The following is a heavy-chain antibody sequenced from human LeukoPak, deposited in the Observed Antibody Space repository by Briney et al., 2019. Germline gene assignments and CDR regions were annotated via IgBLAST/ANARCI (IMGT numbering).Heavy chain of an antibody. J-gene: IGHJ4*02. D-gene: IGHD3-22*01. CDR3: AKAYYYDSSGYHPFDY. Sequence: GGSLRLSCAASGFTFSSYAMSWVRQAPGKGLEWVSAISGSGGSTYYADSVKGRFTIFRDNSKNTLYLQMNSLRAEDTAVYYCAKAYYYDSSGYHPFDYWGQGTLVTVSS. CDR1: GFTFSSYA. CDR2: ISGSGGST. V-gene: IGHV3-23*01.